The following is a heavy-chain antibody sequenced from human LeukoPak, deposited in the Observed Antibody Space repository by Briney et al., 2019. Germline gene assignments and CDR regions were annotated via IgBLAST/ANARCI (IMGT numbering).Heavy chain of an antibody. Sequence: WETLSLTCAVYGGSFSGYYWSWIRQPPGKGLEWMGEIDHCGSTNYNPSLKSRVTISVDTSKNQFSLKLSSVTAADTAVYYCAREGTRRPYYYYYMDVWGKGTTVTVSS. CDR1: GGSFSGYY. V-gene: IGHV4-34*01. CDR3: AREGTRRPYYYYYMDV. J-gene: IGHJ6*03. D-gene: IGHD1-14*01. CDR2: IDHCGST.